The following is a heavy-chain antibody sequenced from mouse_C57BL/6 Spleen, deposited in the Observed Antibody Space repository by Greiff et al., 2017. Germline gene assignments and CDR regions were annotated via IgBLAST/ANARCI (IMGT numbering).Heavy chain of an antibody. J-gene: IGHJ2*01. CDR2: IFPGSGST. CDR3: ARGEDYDYDEDFDY. D-gene: IGHD2-4*01. Sequence: QVHVKQSGPELVKPGASVKISCKASGYTFTDYYINWVKQRPGQGLEWIGWIFPGSGSTYYNEKFKGKATLTVDKSSSTAYMLLSSLTSEDSAVYFCARGEDYDYDEDFDYWGQGTTLTVSS. V-gene: IGHV1-75*01. CDR1: GYTFTDYY.